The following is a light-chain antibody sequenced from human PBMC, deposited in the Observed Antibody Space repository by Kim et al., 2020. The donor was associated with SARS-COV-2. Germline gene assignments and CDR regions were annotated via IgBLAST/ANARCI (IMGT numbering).Light chain of an antibody. J-gene: IGLJ2*01. CDR1: FSTGERNT. Sequence: QRVLISCCGSFSTGERNTVKGWRQFPGRAPKLLIFGYNQRPSGVPARFSGSTSGTSASLAISGLQSEDEADYYCAAWDDNLNGVGFGGGTQLTVL. CDR2: GYN. CDR3: AAWDDNLNGVG. V-gene: IGLV1-44*01.